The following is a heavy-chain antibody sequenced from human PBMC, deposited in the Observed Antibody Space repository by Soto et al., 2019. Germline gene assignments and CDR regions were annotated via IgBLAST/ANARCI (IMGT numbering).Heavy chain of an antibody. CDR3: ARSSKNYYDSSGYFDY. V-gene: IGHV4-31*03. J-gene: IGHJ4*02. CDR1: GGSISSGGYY. Sequence: TLSLTCTVSGGSISSGGYYWSWIRQHPGKGLEWIGYIYYSGSTYYNPSLKSRVTISVDTSKNQFSLKLSSVTAADTAVYYCARSSKNYYDSSGYFDYWGQGTLVTV. D-gene: IGHD3-22*01. CDR2: IYYSGST.